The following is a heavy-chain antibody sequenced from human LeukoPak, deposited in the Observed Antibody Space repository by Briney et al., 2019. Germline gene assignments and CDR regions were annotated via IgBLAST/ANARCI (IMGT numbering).Heavy chain of an antibody. CDR2: ISYDGSNK. V-gene: IGHV3-30*01. CDR1: GFTFSSYW. J-gene: IGHJ4*02. Sequence: GGSLRLSCAASGFTFSSYWMHWVRQAPGKGLEWVAVISYDGSNKYYADSVKGRFTISRDNSKNTLYLQMNSLRAEDTAVYYCARETYYYDSSGLFFDYWGQGTLVTVSS. D-gene: IGHD3-22*01. CDR3: ARETYYYDSSGLFFDY.